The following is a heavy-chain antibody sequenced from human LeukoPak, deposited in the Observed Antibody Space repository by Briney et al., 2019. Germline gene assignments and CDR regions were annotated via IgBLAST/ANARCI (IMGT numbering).Heavy chain of an antibody. D-gene: IGHD2-15*01. Sequence: SVTVSCEASGGTFSSYAISWVRQAPGQGLEWMGGIIPIFGTANYAQKFQGRVTITADESTSTAYMELSSLRSEDTAVYYCAGYCSGGSCYWDNGFDPWGQGTLVTVSS. CDR3: AGYCSGGSCYWDNGFDP. CDR1: GGTFSSYA. CDR2: IIPIFGTA. J-gene: IGHJ5*02. V-gene: IGHV1-69*13.